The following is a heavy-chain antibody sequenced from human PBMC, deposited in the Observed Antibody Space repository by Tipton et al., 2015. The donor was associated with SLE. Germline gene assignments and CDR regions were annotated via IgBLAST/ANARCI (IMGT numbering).Heavy chain of an antibody. CDR1: GGSITNYH. CDR3: ALSMTAASGPFDY. CDR2: INYSGST. V-gene: IGHV4-59*12. Sequence: TLSLTCTVSGGSITNYHWNWIRQSPGKGLEWIGYINYSGSTKYNPSLKSRVTISVDTSNNQFSRKLSSVTAADTAVYYCALSMTAASGPFDYWGQGILVSVS. J-gene: IGHJ4*02. D-gene: IGHD6-13*01.